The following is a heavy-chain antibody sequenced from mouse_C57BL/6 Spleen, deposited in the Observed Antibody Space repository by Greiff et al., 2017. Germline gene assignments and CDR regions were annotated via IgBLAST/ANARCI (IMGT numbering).Heavy chain of an antibody. CDR3: ARDAYGSSYGYFDG. J-gene: IGHJ1*03. V-gene: IGHV1-63*01. Sequence: VQLQQSGAELVRPGTSVKMSCKASGYTFTNYWIGWAKQRPGHGLEWIGDIYPGGGYTNYNKKLKGKATLTADKSSSTAYMQFSSLTSEDSAIYYCARDAYGSSYGYFDGWGTGTTVTVSS. D-gene: IGHD1-1*01. CDR1: GYTFTNYW. CDR2: IYPGGGYT.